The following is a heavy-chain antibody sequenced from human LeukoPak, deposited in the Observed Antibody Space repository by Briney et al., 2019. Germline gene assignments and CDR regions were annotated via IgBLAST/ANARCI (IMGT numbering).Heavy chain of an antibody. Sequence: PGGSLRLSCAASGFTFSTYAMSWVRQAPGKGLEWVSVISGSGSSTYYADSVKGRFTISRDNSKNTLYLQMNSLRAEDTAAYLCAKEMATIRDFDISGQGALVTVSS. J-gene: IGHJ3*02. CDR3: AKEMATIRDFDI. CDR2: ISGSGSST. CDR1: GFTFSTYA. V-gene: IGHV3-23*01. D-gene: IGHD5-24*01.